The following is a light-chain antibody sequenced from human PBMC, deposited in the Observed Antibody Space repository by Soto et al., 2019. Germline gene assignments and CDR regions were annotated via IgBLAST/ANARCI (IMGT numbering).Light chain of an antibody. J-gene: IGLJ2*01. CDR3: AAWDVSFVV. CDR1: RSNIGTNT. CDR2: SNN. Sequence: QSVLTQPPSASGTPGQRVTISCSGSRSNIGTNTVTWYQQLPGMAPKLLIHSNNQRPSGVPDRFSGSTSGTSASLAISGLQSEDEADYYCAAWDVSFVVFGGGTKLTVL. V-gene: IGLV1-44*01.